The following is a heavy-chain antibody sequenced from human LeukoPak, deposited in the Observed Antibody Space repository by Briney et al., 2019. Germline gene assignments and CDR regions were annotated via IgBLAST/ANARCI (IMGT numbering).Heavy chain of an antibody. V-gene: IGHV5-51*01. CDR2: IYPGDSDT. CDR1: GYSFTSYW. J-gene: IGHJ6*03. CDR3: ARHVRPIVGATSAYYMDV. D-gene: IGHD1-26*01. Sequence: GESLKISCKGSGYSFTSYWIGWVRQMPGKGLEWMGIIYPGDSDTRYSPSFQGQVTISADKSISTAYLQWSSLKASDTAMYYCARHVRPIVGATSAYYMDVWGKGTTVTISS.